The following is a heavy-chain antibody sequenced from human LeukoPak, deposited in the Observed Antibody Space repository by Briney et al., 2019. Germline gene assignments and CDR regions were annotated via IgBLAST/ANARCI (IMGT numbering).Heavy chain of an antibody. J-gene: IGHJ5*02. D-gene: IGHD2-2*01. CDR3: AKAALDCSSTSCLSEAWFDP. Sequence: GGSLTLSCAASGFTFSNYAMSWVRQAPGKGLEWVSAISGSGGSTYYADSVKGRFTISRDNSKNTLYLQMNSLRAEDTAVYYCAKAALDCSSTSCLSEAWFDPWGQGTLVTVSS. V-gene: IGHV3-23*01. CDR1: GFTFSNYA. CDR2: ISGSGGST.